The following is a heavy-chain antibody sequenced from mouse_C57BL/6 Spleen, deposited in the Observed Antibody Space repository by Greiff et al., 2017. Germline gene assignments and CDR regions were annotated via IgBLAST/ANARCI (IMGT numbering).Heavy chain of an antibody. CDR3: AREGEYYSNPFDY. J-gene: IGHJ2*01. Sequence: VQLKESGAELVRPGSSVKMSCKTSGYTFTSYGINWVKQRPGQGLEWIGYIYIGNGYTEYNEKFKGKATLTSDKSSGTAYMQLSSLTSEDAAIYFCAREGEYYSNPFDYWGQGTTLTVSS. D-gene: IGHD2-5*01. CDR1: GYTFTSYG. V-gene: IGHV1-58*01. CDR2: IYIGNGYT.